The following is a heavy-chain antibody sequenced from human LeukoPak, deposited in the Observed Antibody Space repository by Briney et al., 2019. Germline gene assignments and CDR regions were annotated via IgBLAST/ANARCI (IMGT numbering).Heavy chain of an antibody. CDR1: GYTFTGYY. CDR3: AREVSGSYYELDY. Sequence: ASVKVSCKASGYTFTGYYIHWVRQAPGQGLEWMGWINPNTGGANSAQKFQGRVTMTRDTSISTAYMELSRLRSDDTAVYYCAREVSGSYYELDYWGRGTL. J-gene: IGHJ4*02. CDR2: INPNTGGA. D-gene: IGHD1-26*01. V-gene: IGHV1-2*02.